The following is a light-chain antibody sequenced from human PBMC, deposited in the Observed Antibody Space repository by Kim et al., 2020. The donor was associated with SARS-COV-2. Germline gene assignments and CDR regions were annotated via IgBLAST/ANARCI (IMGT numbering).Light chain of an antibody. J-gene: IGLJ2*01. CDR2: YDS. Sequence: SYELTQPPSVSVAPGKTARITCGGNNVESKSVHWYQQKPGQAPVLVIYYDSDRPSGIPERFAGSNSGNTATLTLSRVEAGDEADYYCQVWDGYSDHVVFGGGTQLTVL. CDR1: NVESKS. V-gene: IGLV3-21*04. CDR3: QVWDGYSDHVV.